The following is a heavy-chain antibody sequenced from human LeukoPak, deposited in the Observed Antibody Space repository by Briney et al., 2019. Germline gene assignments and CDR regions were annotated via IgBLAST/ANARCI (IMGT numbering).Heavy chain of an antibody. J-gene: IGHJ3*02. Sequence: SETLSLTCAVSGGSISSSNWWSWVRQPPGKGLEWIGEVYHSGNTNYNPSLKSRVIISLDKSKNQFSLKLNSVTAADTAIYYCARDRGGSYYESSGSVTNIWGQGTMVTVSS. V-gene: IGHV4-4*02. CDR2: VYHSGNT. CDR1: GGSISSSNW. D-gene: IGHD3-22*01. CDR3: ARDRGGSYYESSGSVTNI.